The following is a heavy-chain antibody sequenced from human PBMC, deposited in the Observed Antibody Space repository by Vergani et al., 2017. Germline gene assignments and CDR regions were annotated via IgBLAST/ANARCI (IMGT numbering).Heavy chain of an antibody. Sequence: HVQLQQWGAGLLKPSETLSLTCTVYGGSFSGYYWTWIRQPPGKGLEWIGEIHQSGRTKYNPSLKSRVTISVDESRNLFSLRLNSVTAADTAFYYCATIGYRRWGYYFDYWGQGILVTVSS. D-gene: IGHD2-2*02. CDR1: GGSFSGYY. CDR2: IHQSGRT. J-gene: IGHJ4*02. V-gene: IGHV4-34*01. CDR3: ATIGYRRWGYYFDY.